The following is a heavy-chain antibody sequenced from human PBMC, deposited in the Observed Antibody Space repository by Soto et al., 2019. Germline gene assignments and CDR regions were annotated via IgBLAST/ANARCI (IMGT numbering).Heavy chain of an antibody. J-gene: IGHJ4*02. V-gene: IGHV4-30-4*01. Sequence: HVQLQESGPGLVKPSQTLSLTCTVSGGSISSGDDYWSWIRQPPGKGLEWLGFIYYDGSTYYNPSLKSRLTISIDTSKNQFSLSLSSVTAADTAVYYCATVRAHFFDNSGQGTLVTVSS. CDR3: ATVRAHFFDN. CDR1: GGSISSGDDY. CDR2: IYYDGST.